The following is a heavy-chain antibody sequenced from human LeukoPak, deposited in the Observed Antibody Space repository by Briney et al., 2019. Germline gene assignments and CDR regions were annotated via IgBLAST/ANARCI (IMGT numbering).Heavy chain of an antibody. J-gene: IGHJ4*02. CDR1: GGSISSSNW. Sequence: SGTLSLTCAVSGGSISSSNWWSWVRQPPGKGLEWIGEIYHSGSTNYNPSLKSRVTISADKSKNQFSLKLSSVTAADTAVYYCARDPGGIGSGSLKYFDYWGQGTLVTVSS. CDR2: IYHSGST. D-gene: IGHD3-10*01. V-gene: IGHV4-4*02. CDR3: ARDPGGIGSGSLKYFDY.